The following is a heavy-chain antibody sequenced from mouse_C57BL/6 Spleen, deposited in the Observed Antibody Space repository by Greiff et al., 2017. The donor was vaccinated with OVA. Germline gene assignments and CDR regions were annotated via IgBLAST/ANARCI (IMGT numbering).Heavy chain of an antibody. J-gene: IGHJ2*01. Sequence: QVQLKQSGAELVKPGASVKMSCKASGYTFTSYWITWVKQRPGQGLEWIGDIYPGSGSTNYNEKFKSKATLTVDTSSSTAYMQLSSLTSEDSAVYYCARLAYYSNYFDYWGQGTTLTVSS. CDR1: GYTFTSYW. V-gene: IGHV1-55*01. CDR2: IYPGSGST. CDR3: ARLAYYSNYFDY. D-gene: IGHD2-5*01.